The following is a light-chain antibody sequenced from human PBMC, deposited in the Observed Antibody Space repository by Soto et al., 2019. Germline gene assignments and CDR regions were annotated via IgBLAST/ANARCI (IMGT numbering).Light chain of an antibody. Sequence: IQMTQSPSTLSASVGDRVTITCRASQSISSWLAWYQQNPGKAPKLLIYDASSLESGVPSRFSGSGSGTEFHLTLSSLQPDAFPNHYCKQYNSYPAFGQGKNVDIK. CDR3: KQYNSYPA. CDR1: QSISSW. V-gene: IGKV1-5*01. J-gene: IGKJ1*01. CDR2: DAS.